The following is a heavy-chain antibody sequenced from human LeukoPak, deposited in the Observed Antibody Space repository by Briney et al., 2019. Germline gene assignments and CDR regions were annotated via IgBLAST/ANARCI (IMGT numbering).Heavy chain of an antibody. CDR1: GGSFSGYY. J-gene: IGHJ4*02. Sequence: PSQTLSLTCAVYGGSFSGYYWSWIRQPPGKGLEWIGEINHSGSTNYNPSLKSRVTISVDTSKNQFSLKLSSVTAADTAVYYCARAPMVRGRFDYWGQGTLVTVSS. CDR2: INHSGST. CDR3: ARAPMVRGRFDY. D-gene: IGHD3-10*01. V-gene: IGHV4-34*01.